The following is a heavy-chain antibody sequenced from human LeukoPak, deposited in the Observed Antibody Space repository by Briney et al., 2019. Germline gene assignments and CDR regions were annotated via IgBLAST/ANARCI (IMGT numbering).Heavy chain of an antibody. D-gene: IGHD3-10*01. CDR2: ISGYNGNT. Sequence: ASVKVSCKASGYTLTSYGFSWVRQAPGQGLEWMGRISGYNGNTNYAQNLQGRVTMTIDTSTSTDYMELRSLRSDDTAVYYCARDPAFRGAQMEYWGQGTLVTVSS. V-gene: IGHV1-18*01. CDR3: ARDPAFRGAQMEY. CDR1: GYTLTSYG. J-gene: IGHJ4*02.